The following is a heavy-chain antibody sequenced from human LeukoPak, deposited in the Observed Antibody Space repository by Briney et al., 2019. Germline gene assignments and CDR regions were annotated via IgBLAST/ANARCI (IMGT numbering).Heavy chain of an antibody. V-gene: IGHV3-30*04. J-gene: IGHJ6*02. CDR3: ASSRDYGDYYYYYGMDV. Sequence: GGSLRLSCAASGFTFSSYAMHWVRQAPGKGLEWVAVISYDGSNKYYADSVKGRFTTSRDNSKNTLYLQMNSLRAEDTAVYYCASSRDYGDYYYYYGMDVWGQGTTVTVSS. D-gene: IGHD4-17*01. CDR1: GFTFSSYA. CDR2: ISYDGSNK.